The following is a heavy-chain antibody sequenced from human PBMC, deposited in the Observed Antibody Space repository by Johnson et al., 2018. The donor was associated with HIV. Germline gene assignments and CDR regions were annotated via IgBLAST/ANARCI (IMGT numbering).Heavy chain of an antibody. CDR3: AKDMSRVVTPWAVSFDI. Sequence: QVKLVESGGGVVQPGKSLTLSCVVSGLSFSNFGIHWVRQAPGKGPEWVAVISFDGNLKKYADSVKGRFTISRDNAKISLYLQMDSLRAEDTAVYYCAKDMSRVVTPWAVSFDIWGQGTMVTVSS. D-gene: IGHD4-23*01. J-gene: IGHJ3*02. CDR1: GLSFSNFG. V-gene: IGHV3-30*18. CDR2: ISFDGNLK.